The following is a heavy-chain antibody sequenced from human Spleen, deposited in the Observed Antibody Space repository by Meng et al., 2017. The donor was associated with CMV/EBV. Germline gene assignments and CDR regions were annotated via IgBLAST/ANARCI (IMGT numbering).Heavy chain of an antibody. CDR3: ARGRRTGTNAADY. Sequence: QVQPVESGGGVVQPGGSLRLSCAASGFTFSSYGMHWVRQAPGKGLEWVAFIRYDGSNKYYADSVKGRFTISRDNSKNTLYLQMNGLRAEDTAVYYCARGRRTGTNAADYWGQGTLVTVSS. CDR2: IRYDGSNK. V-gene: IGHV3-30*02. J-gene: IGHJ4*02. CDR1: GFTFSSYG. D-gene: IGHD1-1*01.